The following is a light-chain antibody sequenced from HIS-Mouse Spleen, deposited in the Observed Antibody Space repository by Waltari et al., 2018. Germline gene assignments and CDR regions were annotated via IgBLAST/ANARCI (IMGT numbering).Light chain of an antibody. J-gene: IGKJ4*01. CDR1: QSVLYSSNNKNY. CDR2: WAS. Sequence: DIVMTQSPDSLAVSLGERDTINCKSSQSVLYSSNNKNYLAWYQQKPGQTPKLLIYWASTRESGVPDRFSGSGSGTDFTLTISSLQAEDVAVYYCQQYYSTPTFGGGTK. V-gene: IGKV4-1*01. CDR3: QQYYSTPT.